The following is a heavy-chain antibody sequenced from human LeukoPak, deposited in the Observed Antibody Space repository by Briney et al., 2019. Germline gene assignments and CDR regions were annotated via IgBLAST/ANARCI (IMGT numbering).Heavy chain of an antibody. CDR1: GFTFSSYS. J-gene: IGHJ4*02. D-gene: IGHD6-19*01. Sequence: GGSLRLSCAASGFTFSSYSMNWVRQAPGKGLEWVSYISSSSSTIYYADSVEGRFTISRDNAKNSLYLQMNSLRAEDTAVYYCARVGDSSGWQYYLDYWGQGTLVTVSS. V-gene: IGHV3-48*01. CDR3: ARVGDSSGWQYYLDY. CDR2: ISSSSSTI.